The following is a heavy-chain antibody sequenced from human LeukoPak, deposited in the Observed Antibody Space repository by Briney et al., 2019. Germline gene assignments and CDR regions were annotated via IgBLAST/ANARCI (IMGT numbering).Heavy chain of an antibody. CDR1: GYTFTSYG. Sequence: ASVKVSCKASGYTFTSYGISWVRQAPGQGLEWMGWISAYNGNTNYAQKLQGRVTMTTDTSTSTAYMELRSLRSDDTAVYYCARDAGDQWLVYYYYGMDVWGQGTTVTVSS. CDR2: ISAYNGNT. J-gene: IGHJ6*02. D-gene: IGHD6-19*01. V-gene: IGHV1-18*01. CDR3: ARDAGDQWLVYYYYGMDV.